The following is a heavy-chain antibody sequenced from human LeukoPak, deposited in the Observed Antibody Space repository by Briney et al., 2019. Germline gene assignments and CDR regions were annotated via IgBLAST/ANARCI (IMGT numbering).Heavy chain of an antibody. CDR3: ARDRTSCTGNICYDAFDI. CDR2: IDRDGNKK. V-gene: IGHV3-7*01. Sequence: QPGGSLRLSCAASGFSLSSYWMTWVRQAPGKGPEWVANIDRDGNKKNHVDSVEGRFTISRDNGKNLLHLQMNSLRAEDTALYYCARDRTSCTGNICYDAFDIWGQGTMAIVSS. J-gene: IGHJ3*02. CDR1: GFSLSSYW. D-gene: IGHD2-8*02.